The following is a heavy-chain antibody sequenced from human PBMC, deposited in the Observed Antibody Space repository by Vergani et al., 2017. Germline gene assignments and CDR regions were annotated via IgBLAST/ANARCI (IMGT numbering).Heavy chain of an antibody. Sequence: VQLVESGGGLVQPGGSLRLSCAASGFTFSRHSMNWVRQAPGKGLEWVAVISYDGSNKYYADSVKGRFTISRDNSKNTLYLQMNSLRAEDTAVYYCAKEGADYGDYVVDYWGQGTLVTVSS. J-gene: IGHJ4*02. CDR1: GFTFSRHS. D-gene: IGHD4-17*01. CDR2: ISYDGSNK. V-gene: IGHV3-30*18. CDR3: AKEGADYGDYVVDY.